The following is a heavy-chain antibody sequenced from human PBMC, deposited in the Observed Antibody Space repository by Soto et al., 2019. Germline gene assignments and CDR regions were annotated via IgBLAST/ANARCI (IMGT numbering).Heavy chain of an antibody. CDR3: AAGGVRQPPGY. V-gene: IGHV1-58*01. CDR1: GFTFTSSA. J-gene: IGHJ4*02. D-gene: IGHD3-10*01. Sequence: QMQLVQSGPEVKKPGTSVKVSCKASGFTFTSSAVQWVRQARGQRLEWIGWIVVGSGNTNYAQKFQERVTITRDMSTSTTYMELSSLRSEDTAVYYCAAGGVRQPPGYWGQGTLVTVSS. CDR2: IVVGSGNT.